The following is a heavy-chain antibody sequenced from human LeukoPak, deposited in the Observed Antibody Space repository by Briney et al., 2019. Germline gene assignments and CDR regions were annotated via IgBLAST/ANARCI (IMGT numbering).Heavy chain of an antibody. CDR3: ARDTACSSTSCYQSPYYYYYMDV. V-gene: IGHV4-4*07. J-gene: IGHJ6*03. CDR1: GGSISSYS. CDR2: IYTSGST. Sequence: PSETLSLTCTVSGGSISSYSWSWIWQPAGRGLEWIWRIYTSGSTNYNPSLKSRVTMSVDTSKNQFSLKLSSVTAADTAVYYCARDTACSSTSCYQSPYYYYYMDVWGKGTTVTVSS. D-gene: IGHD2-2*01.